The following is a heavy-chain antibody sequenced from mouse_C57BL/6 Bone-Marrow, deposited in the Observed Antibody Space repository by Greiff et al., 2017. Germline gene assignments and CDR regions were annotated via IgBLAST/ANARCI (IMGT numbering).Heavy chain of an antibody. CDR1: GYTFTSYW. CDR3: ARSAYYSNLYAMDY. D-gene: IGHD2-5*01. Sequence: QVQLQQPGAELMMPGASVKLSCKASGYTFTSYWMHWVKQRPGQGLEWIGEIDPSASYTNYNQKFKGKSTLTVDKSSSTAYMQLSSLTSEDSAVYYCARSAYYSNLYAMDYWGQGTSVTVSS. V-gene: IGHV1-69*01. J-gene: IGHJ4*01. CDR2: IDPSASYT.